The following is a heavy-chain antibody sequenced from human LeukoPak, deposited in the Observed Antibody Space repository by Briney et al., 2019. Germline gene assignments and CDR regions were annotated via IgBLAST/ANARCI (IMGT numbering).Heavy chain of an antibody. Sequence: ASVKVSCKTSGYTFTGYHVHWVRQAPGQGLGWMGWFNANSGDTKYAQKFQGRVTMTRDTSIGTDYMELTSLISDDTAIYYCARDPYDGNYYFDYWGQGTLVTVAS. CDR1: GYTFTGYH. V-gene: IGHV1-2*02. CDR2: FNANSGDT. J-gene: IGHJ4*02. CDR3: ARDPYDGNYYFDY. D-gene: IGHD3-3*01.